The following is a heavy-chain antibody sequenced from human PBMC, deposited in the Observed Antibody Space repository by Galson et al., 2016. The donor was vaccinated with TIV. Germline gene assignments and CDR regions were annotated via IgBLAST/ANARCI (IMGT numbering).Heavy chain of an antibody. Sequence: SLRLSCAASGLIVTDNSMTWARQAPGKGLEWVALIYDDGKKMYADSVQGRFTISRDSSKNVLYLQMTSLRGEDKAVYFCARDRRHCGNECFLRYYYGMDVWCQGTTVTVSS. J-gene: IGHJ6*02. CDR3: ARDRRHCGNECFLRYYYGMDV. V-gene: IGHV3-66*02. CDR1: GLIVTDNS. CDR2: IYDDGKK. D-gene: IGHD2-21*01.